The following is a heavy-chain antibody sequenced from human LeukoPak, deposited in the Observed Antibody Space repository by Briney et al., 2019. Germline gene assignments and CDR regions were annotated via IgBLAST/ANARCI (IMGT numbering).Heavy chain of an antibody. Sequence: GASVKVSCKASGYTFTGYYMHWVRRAPGQGLEWMGWINPNSGGTNYAQKFQGRVTMTRDTSISTAYMELSRLRSDDTAVYYCARDPYDSSGYYFDYWGQGTLVTVSS. V-gene: IGHV1-2*02. D-gene: IGHD3-22*01. J-gene: IGHJ4*02. CDR3: ARDPYDSSGYYFDY. CDR2: INPNSGGT. CDR1: GYTFTGYY.